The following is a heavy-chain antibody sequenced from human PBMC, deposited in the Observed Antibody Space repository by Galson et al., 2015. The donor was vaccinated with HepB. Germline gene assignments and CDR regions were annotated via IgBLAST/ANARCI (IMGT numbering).Heavy chain of an antibody. CDR1: GGTFSSYA. V-gene: IGHV1-69*13. J-gene: IGHJ3*02. D-gene: IGHD2-2*01. Sequence: SVKVSCKASGGTFSSYAISWVRQAPGQGLEWMGGIIPIFGTANYAQKFQGRVTITADESTSTAYMELSSLRSEDTAVYYCARGYCSSTSCREAFDIWGQGTMVTVSS. CDR3: ARGYCSSTSCREAFDI. CDR2: IIPIFGTA.